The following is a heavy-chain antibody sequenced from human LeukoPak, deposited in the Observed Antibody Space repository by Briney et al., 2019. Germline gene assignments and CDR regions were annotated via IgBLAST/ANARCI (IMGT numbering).Heavy chain of an antibody. J-gene: IGHJ4*02. V-gene: IGHV1-69*04. CDR3: AMSTPTYYYDSSGHRDY. Sequence: SVKVCCKASGGTFSSYAISWVRQAPGQGLEWMGRIIPILGIANYAQKFQGRVTITADKSTSTAYMELSSLRSEDTAVYYCAMSTPTYYYDSSGHRDYWGQGTLVTVSS. D-gene: IGHD3-22*01. CDR2: IIPILGIA. CDR1: GGTFSSYA.